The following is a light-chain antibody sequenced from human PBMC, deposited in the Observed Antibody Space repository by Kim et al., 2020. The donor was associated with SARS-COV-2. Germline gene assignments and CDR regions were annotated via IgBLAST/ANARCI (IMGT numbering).Light chain of an antibody. J-gene: IGLJ2*01. V-gene: IGLV2-14*03. CDR3: SSYTSSSTVV. CDR2: DVS. CDR1: SSDVGGYNY. Sequence: QSITISCTGTSSDVGGYNYVSWYQQHPGKAPKLMIYDVSNRPSGVSNRLSGSKSGNTASLTISGLQAEDEADYYCSSYTSSSTVVFGGGTQLTVL.